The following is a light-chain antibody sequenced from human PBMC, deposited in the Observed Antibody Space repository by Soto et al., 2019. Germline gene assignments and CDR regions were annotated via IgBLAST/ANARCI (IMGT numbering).Light chain of an antibody. CDR1: SSNIGAGHD. CDR2: GNG. Sequence: QSVLTQPPSVSGAPGQRVTISCTGSSSNIGAGHDVHWYQQLPGTAPKLLIYGNGNRPSGVPDRFSGSKSGTSASLAITGLQGDDEADYYCQSYDNSLSGSEVFGTGAKLTVL. V-gene: IGLV1-40*01. J-gene: IGLJ1*01. CDR3: QSYDNSLSGSEV.